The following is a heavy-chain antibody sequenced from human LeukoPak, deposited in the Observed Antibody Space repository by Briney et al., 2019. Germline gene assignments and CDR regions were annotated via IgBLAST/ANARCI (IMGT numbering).Heavy chain of an antibody. J-gene: IGHJ5*02. CDR3: AEIPSGYYDSGS. D-gene: IGHD3-22*01. V-gene: IGHV4-39*07. CDR2: IYYSGST. Sequence: SETLSLTCTVSGGSISSSSYYWGWIRQPPGKGLEWIGSIYYSGSTYYNPSLKSRVTISVDTSKNQFSLKLSSVTAADTAVYYCAEIPSGYYDSGSWGQGTLVTVSS. CDR1: GGSISSSSYY.